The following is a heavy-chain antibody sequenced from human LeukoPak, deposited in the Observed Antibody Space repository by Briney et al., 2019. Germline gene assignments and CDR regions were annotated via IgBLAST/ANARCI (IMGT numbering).Heavy chain of an antibody. CDR2: IYYSGST. V-gene: IGHV4-39*07. J-gene: IGHJ5*02. CDR1: GGSISSSSYY. CDR3: ARTYSSSWYPYYNWFDP. D-gene: IGHD6-13*01. Sequence: SETLPLTCTVSGGSISSSSYYWGWIRQPPGKGLEWIGSIYYSGSTYYNPSLKSRVTISVDTSKNQFSLKLSSVTAADTAVYYCARTYSSSWYPYYNWFDPWGQGTLVTVSS.